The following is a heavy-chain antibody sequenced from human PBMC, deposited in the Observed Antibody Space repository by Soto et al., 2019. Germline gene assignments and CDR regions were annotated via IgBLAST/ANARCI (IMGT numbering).Heavy chain of an antibody. CDR3: ARERRLLWFGESPRWFDP. J-gene: IGHJ5*02. CDR2: IIPIFGTA. Sequence: SVKVSCKTSGGTFSSYAISWVRQAPGQGLEWMGGIIPIFGTANYAQKFQGRVTITADESTSTAYMELSSLRSEDTAVYYCARERRLLWFGESPRWFDPWRQGTLVTVSS. CDR1: GGTFSSYA. V-gene: IGHV1-69*13. D-gene: IGHD3-10*01.